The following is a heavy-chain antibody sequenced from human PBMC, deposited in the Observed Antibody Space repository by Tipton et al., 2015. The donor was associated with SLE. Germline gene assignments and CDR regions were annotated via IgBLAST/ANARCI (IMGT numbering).Heavy chain of an antibody. J-gene: IGHJ4*01. CDR3: ARGNGIPVTGFDY. Sequence: TLSLTCTVSGGSISGYFWSWIRQPAGKGLEWIGRIYTTVNTNYNPSLRARVIMSLDTSKNQISLRLNSVTAADTAVYYCARGNGIPVTGFDYWGHGTLVTVSS. D-gene: IGHD2-2*01. CDR2: IYTTVNT. CDR1: GGSISGYF. V-gene: IGHV4-4*07.